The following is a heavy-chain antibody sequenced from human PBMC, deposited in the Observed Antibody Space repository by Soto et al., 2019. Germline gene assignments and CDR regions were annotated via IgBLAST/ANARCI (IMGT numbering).Heavy chain of an antibody. J-gene: IGHJ3*02. D-gene: IGHD2-2*01. Sequence: PGGSLRLSCSASGFTFDDYAMHWVRQAPGKGLEWVSGISWNSGSIGYADSVKGRFTISRDNAKNSLYLQMNSLRAEDTALYYCAKDIRYCSSTSWSTNDFDTWGQGTMLTISS. CDR1: GFTFDDYA. V-gene: IGHV3-9*01. CDR3: AKDIRYCSSTSWSTNDFDT. CDR2: ISWNSGSI.